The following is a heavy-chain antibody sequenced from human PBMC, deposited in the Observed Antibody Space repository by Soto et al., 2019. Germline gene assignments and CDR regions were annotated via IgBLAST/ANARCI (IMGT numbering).Heavy chain of an antibody. J-gene: IGHJ6*02. CDR2: ISAYNGNT. CDR3: ARYREASSSWCSSYYYGMDV. Sequence: ASVKVSCKASGYTFTSYGISWVRQAPGQGLEWMGWISAYNGNTNYAQKLQGRVTMTTDTSTSTAYMELRSLRSDDTAVYYCARYREASSSWCSSYYYGMDVWGQGTTVTVSS. V-gene: IGHV1-18*01. CDR1: GYTFTSYG. D-gene: IGHD6-13*01.